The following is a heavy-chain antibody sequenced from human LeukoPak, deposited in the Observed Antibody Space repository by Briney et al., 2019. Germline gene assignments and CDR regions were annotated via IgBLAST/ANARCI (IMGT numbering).Heavy chain of an antibody. J-gene: IGHJ5*02. CDR3: ARGTTGENWFDP. V-gene: IGHV5-51*01. D-gene: IGHD1-1*01. Sequence: GESLRISCEGSGYFFNSYWIAWVRQMPGKGLEWMGIIYPGDSDTRYSPSFQGQVTISADKSISTAYLQWSSLKASDTAMYYCARGTTGENWFDPWGQGTLVTVSS. CDR2: IYPGDSDT. CDR1: GYFFNSYW.